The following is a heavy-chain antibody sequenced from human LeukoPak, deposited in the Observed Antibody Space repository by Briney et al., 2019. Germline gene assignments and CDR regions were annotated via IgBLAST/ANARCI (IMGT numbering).Heavy chain of an antibody. D-gene: IGHD2-2*01. CDR3: AKGGYCSSTSCYVGWFDP. Sequence: GGSLRLSCAASGFTFSSYVMNWVRQVPGKGLEWVSVISGGGGSTYYADSVKGRFTISRDNSKNTLFLRMNSLRAEDTAVYYCAKGGYCSSTSCYVGWFDPWGQGTLVTVSS. CDR1: GFTFSSYV. V-gene: IGHV3-23*01. CDR2: ISGGGGST. J-gene: IGHJ5*02.